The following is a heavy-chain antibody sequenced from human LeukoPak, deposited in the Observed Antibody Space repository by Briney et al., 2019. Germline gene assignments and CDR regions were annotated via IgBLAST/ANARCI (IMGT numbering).Heavy chain of an antibody. CDR2: IRDKAYGGTT. D-gene: IGHD2-2*01. CDR1: GFTFGDYA. V-gene: IGHV3-49*03. CDR3: TRDCSSTNCFVDY. Sequence: GGSLRLSCSACGFTFGDYAMSWFRQAPGKGLEWVSLIRDKAYGGTTEYAASVKGRFTISRDDSKNIAYLQVNSLKTEDTAVYYCTRDCSSTNCFVDYWGQGTLVTVSS. J-gene: IGHJ4*02.